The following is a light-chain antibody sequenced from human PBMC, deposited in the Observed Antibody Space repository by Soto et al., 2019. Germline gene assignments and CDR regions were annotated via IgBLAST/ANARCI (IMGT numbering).Light chain of an antibody. J-gene: IGLJ2*01. V-gene: IGLV2-14*01. CDR1: SSDIGGYNY. CDR2: DVS. Sequence: QSALTQPASVSGSPGQSITISCTGISSDIGGYNYVSWYQQHPGKAPKLMIYDVSNRRSGVSNRFSGSKSGNTASLTISGLQDEDEADYYCYSYTSSSTVLFGGGTKLTVL. CDR3: YSYTSSSTVL.